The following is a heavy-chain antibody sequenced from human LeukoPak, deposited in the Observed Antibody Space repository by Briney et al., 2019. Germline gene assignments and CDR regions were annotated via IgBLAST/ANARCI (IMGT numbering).Heavy chain of an antibody. Sequence: SETLSLTCTVSGGSISSSSYYWGWIRQPPGKGLEWIGSIYYSGSTYYNPSLKSRVTISVDTSKNQFSLKLSSVTAADTAVYYCARTSSFVVVPAVNTLYYYYYGMDVWGQGTTVTVSS. D-gene: IGHD2-2*01. CDR1: GGSISSSSYY. J-gene: IGHJ6*02. CDR2: IYYSGST. V-gene: IGHV4-39*07. CDR3: ARTSSFVVVPAVNTLYYYYYGMDV.